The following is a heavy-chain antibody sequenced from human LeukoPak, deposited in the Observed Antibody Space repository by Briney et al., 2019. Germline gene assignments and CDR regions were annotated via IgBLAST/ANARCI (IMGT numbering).Heavy chain of an antibody. CDR3: ARDSSPYCGDDCYFDAFDL. CDR1: EFTFGSYW. Sequence: PGGSLRLSCAASEFTFGSYWMTWVRQAPGKGPEWVANINRDGSKNHFVDSVKGRFTISRDNAKNFLYLQMNSLRAEDTAVYFCARDSSPYCGDDCYFDAFDLWGQGTMVTVSS. D-gene: IGHD2-21*02. V-gene: IGHV3-7*03. CDR2: INRDGSKN. J-gene: IGHJ3*01.